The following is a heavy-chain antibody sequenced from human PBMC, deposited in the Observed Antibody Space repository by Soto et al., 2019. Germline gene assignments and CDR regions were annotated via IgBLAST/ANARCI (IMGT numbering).Heavy chain of an antibody. CDR3: ARGSAMGVDY. Sequence: PGGSLRLSCTASGFTFNTHWLHWVPQAPGKGLVWVSRIYFDGITTNNADSVKGRLTVSRDNAKNTVNLHVNTLRDGETAVYYSARGSAMGVDYWGQGTLVTVSS. J-gene: IGHJ4*02. D-gene: IGHD3-16*01. CDR1: GFTFNTHW. CDR2: IYFDGITT. V-gene: IGHV3-74*01.